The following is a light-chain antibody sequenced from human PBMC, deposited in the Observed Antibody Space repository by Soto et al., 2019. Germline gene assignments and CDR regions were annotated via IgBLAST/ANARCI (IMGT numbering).Light chain of an antibody. V-gene: IGLV2-14*01. CDR1: SSDVGGYNY. CDR3: SSYTSGSTLEV. CDR2: DVS. J-gene: IGLJ1*01. Sequence: QAVLTQPASVSGSPGQSITISCTGTSSDVGGYNYVSWYQQHPGKAPKLMIYDVSDRPSGVSNRFSGSKSGNTASLTISGLQAEDEAHYYCSSYTSGSTLEVFGTGTKLTVL.